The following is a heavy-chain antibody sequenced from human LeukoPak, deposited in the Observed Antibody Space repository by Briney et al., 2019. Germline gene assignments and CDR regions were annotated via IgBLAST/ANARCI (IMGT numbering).Heavy chain of an antibody. J-gene: IGHJ3*02. V-gene: IGHV4-38-2*02. CDR2: IYHSGST. D-gene: IGHD3-22*01. CDR1: GYSISSGYY. CDR3: AREYGFSGYYDSSGYDAFDI. Sequence: SETLSLTCTVSGYSISSGYYWGWIRQPPGKGLEWIGSIYHSGSTYYNPSLKSRVTISVDTSKNQFSLKLSSVTAADTAVYYCAREYGFSGYYDSSGYDAFDIWGQGTMVTVSS.